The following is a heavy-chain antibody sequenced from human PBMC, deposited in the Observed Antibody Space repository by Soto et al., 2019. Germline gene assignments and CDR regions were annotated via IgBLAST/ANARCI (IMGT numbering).Heavy chain of an antibody. J-gene: IGHJ6*02. CDR2: ISYDGSNK. CDR3: ANDGSGSYSQYYYYYYGMDV. V-gene: IGHV3-30*18. Sequence: GGSLRLSCAASGFTFSSYGMHWVRQAPGKGLEWVAVISYDGSNKYYADSVKGRFTISRDNSKNTLYLQMNSLRAEDTAVYYCANDGSGSYSQYYYYYYGMDVWGQGTTVTVSS. D-gene: IGHD3-10*01. CDR1: GFTFSSYG.